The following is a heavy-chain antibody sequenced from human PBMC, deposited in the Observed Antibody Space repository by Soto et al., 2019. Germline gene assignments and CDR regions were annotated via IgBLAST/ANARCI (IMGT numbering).Heavy chain of an antibody. CDR1: GFSFSSYW. CDR2: IKQDGSEK. CDR3: ARGTLRFLEWLPNYFDY. D-gene: IGHD3-3*01. V-gene: IGHV3-7*05. Sequence: GGSLRLSCATSGFSFSSYWMSWVRQAPGKGLEWVANIKQDGSEKYYVDSVKGRFTISRDNAKNSLYLQMNSLRAEDTAVYYCARGTLRFLEWLPNYFDYWGQGTLVTSPQ. J-gene: IGHJ4*02.